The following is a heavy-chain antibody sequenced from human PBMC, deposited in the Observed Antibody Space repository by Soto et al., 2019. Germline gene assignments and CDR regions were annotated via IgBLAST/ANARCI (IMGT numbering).Heavy chain of an antibody. Sequence: QVQLVQSGAEVKKPGSSVKVSCKASGGTSSSYAISWVRQAPGQGLEWMGGIIPIFGTANYAQKFQGRVTITADESTSTAYMELSSLRSEDTAVYYCARADCSGGSCADYYYGMDVWGQGTTVTVSS. CDR2: IIPIFGTA. CDR1: GGTSSSYA. J-gene: IGHJ6*02. CDR3: ARADCSGGSCADYYYGMDV. D-gene: IGHD2-15*01. V-gene: IGHV1-69*01.